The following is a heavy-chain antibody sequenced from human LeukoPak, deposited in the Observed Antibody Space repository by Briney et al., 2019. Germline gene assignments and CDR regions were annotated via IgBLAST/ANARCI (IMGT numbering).Heavy chain of an antibody. CDR2: ISAYNGNT. CDR1: GYTFTSYG. Sequence: ASVKVSCKASGYTFTSYGISWVRQAPGQGLEWMGWISAYNGNTNYAQKLQGRVTMTTDTSTSTAYMELRSLRSDHTAVYYCARDLSYYDFWSGYYRKPYFDYWGQGTLVTVSS. V-gene: IGHV1-18*01. CDR3: ARDLSYYDFWSGYYRKPYFDY. D-gene: IGHD3-3*01. J-gene: IGHJ4*02.